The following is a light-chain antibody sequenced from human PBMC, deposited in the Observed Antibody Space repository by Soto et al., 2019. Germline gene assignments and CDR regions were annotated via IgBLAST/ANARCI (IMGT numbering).Light chain of an antibody. CDR2: YYI. V-gene: IGLV3-21*04. CDR3: QGWDGSTHHVV. J-gene: IGLJ3*02. CDR1: KVGSKS. Sequence: SYELTQPPSVSVAPGRTAIITCGGSKVGSKSVHWYQQKPGPAPVLVIYYYIERPSGIPDRFSGSNSGDTATLAIASVEAGDEADYYCQGWDGSTHHVVFGGGTKLTVL.